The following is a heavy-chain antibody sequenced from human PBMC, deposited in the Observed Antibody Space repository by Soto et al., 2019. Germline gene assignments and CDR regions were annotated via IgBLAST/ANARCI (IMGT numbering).Heavy chain of an antibody. Sequence: EVQLVESGGGLVQPGGSLRLSCAASGFTFSSYSMNWVRQAPGKGLEWVSYISSSSSTIYYADSVKGRFPISRDYAKNSLYPQMNSLRAEDTAVYYCAREYCSSTSCLNWFDPWGQGTLVTVSS. V-gene: IGHV3-48*01. D-gene: IGHD2-2*01. CDR1: GFTFSSYS. CDR3: AREYCSSTSCLNWFDP. J-gene: IGHJ5*02. CDR2: ISSSSSTI.